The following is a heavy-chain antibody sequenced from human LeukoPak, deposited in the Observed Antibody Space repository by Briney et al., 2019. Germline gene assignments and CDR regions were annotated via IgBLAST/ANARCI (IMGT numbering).Heavy chain of an antibody. CDR1: GGTFSSYA. CDR3: ASTYYYDSSGYLFDY. D-gene: IGHD3-22*01. CDR2: IIPFLGIA. Sequence: SVKVSCKASGGTFSSYAISWVRQAPGQGLEWMGRIIPFLGIANYAQKFQGRVTITADKSTSTAYMELSSLRSEDTAVYYCASTYYYDSSGYLFDYWGQGTLVTVSS. V-gene: IGHV1-69*04. J-gene: IGHJ4*02.